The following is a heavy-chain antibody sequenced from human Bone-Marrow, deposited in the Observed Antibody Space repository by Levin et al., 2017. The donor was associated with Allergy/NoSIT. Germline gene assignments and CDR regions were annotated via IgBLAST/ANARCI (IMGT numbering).Heavy chain of an antibody. V-gene: IGHV3-74*01. CDR3: ARDSKAPPGDIDY. J-gene: IGHJ4*02. Sequence: GGSLRLSCAASGFTFSSYWVHWVRQAPGKGLVWVSLISSDGSTTTYADSVKGRFTISRDNAKNTLYLQMNSLRAEDMAVYFCARDSKAPPGDIDYWGQGTLVTVSS. CDR2: ISSDGSTT. CDR1: GFTFSSYW. D-gene: IGHD6-13*01.